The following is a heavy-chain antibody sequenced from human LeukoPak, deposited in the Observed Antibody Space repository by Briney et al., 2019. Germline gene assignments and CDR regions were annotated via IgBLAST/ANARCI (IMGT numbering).Heavy chain of an antibody. CDR2: INHSGST. V-gene: IGHV4-34*01. J-gene: IGHJ4*02. CDR3: ARGQRITMTD. CDR1: GGSFSAYY. D-gene: IGHD3-22*01. Sequence: SETLSLTCAVYGGSFSAYYWSWIRQPPGKGPEWIGEINHSGSTNYNPSLKSRVAISVDTSRNQFSLRLSSVTAAETAVYYCARGQRITMTDWGQGTLVTVSS.